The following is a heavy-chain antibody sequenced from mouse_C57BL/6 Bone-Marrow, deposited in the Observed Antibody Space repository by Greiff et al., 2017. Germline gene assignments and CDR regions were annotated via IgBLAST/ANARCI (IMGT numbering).Heavy chain of an antibody. CDR2: IDPSDSYT. Sequence: QVQLQQSGAELVKPGASVKLSCKASGYTFTSYWMPWVKQSPGQGLEWFVDIDPSDSYTNYTQNFKGKATLTVDTSASTTYMQLSSLTSEDSAVYYCARSHCYYFDYWGQGTTLTVSS. V-gene: IGHV1-50*01. CDR1: GYTFTSYW. CDR3: ARSHCYYFDY. J-gene: IGHJ2*01.